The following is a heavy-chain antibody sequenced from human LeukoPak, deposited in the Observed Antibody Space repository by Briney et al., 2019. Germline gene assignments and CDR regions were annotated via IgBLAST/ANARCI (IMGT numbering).Heavy chain of an antibody. CDR2: TYYRSKWYN. J-gene: IGHJ6*02. CDR3: AKILTGTGPTMDV. D-gene: IGHD1-20*01. Sequence: SQTLSLTCAISGDIVSSNSAAWNWIRQSPSRGLEWLGRTYYRSKWYNDYAVSVKSRITINPDTSKNQFSLKLTSVTAADTAVYYCAKILTGTGPTMDVWGQGTTVTVSS. CDR1: GDIVSSNSAA. V-gene: IGHV6-1*01.